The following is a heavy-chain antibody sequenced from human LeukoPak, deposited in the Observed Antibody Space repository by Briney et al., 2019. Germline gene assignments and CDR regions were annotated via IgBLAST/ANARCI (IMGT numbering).Heavy chain of an antibody. D-gene: IGHD6-6*01. CDR2: IIPIFGTA. V-gene: IGHV1-69*05. Sequence: SVKVSCKASGGTFSSYAISWVRQAPGQGLEWMGRIIPIFGTANYAQKFQGRVTITTDESTSTAYMELSNLRSEDTAVYYCARGGYSSSPGDYWGQGTLVTVSS. CDR1: GGTFSSYA. J-gene: IGHJ4*02. CDR3: ARGGYSSSPGDY.